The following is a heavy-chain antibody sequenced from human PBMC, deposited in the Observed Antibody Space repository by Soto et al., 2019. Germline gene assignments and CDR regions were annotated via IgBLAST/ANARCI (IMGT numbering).Heavy chain of an antibody. Sequence: SQTLSLTCAISGDSVSSNSAAWNWIRQSPSRGLEWLGRTYYRSKWYNDYAVSVKSRITINPDTSKNQFSLQLNSVTPEDTAVYYCAREMATIFSGLIWFDYWGQGTLVTVSS. CDR2: TYYRSKWYN. D-gene: IGHD5-12*01. J-gene: IGHJ4*02. CDR3: AREMATIFSGLIWFDY. CDR1: GDSVSSNSAA. V-gene: IGHV6-1*01.